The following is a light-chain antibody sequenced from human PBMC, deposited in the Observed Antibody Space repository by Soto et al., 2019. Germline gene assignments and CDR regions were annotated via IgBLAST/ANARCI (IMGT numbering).Light chain of an antibody. CDR1: QSISSY. CDR3: QQSYSTPQR. J-gene: IGKJ1*01. Sequence: DIKMTKSPSSLSASVGDRVTITCRSSQSISSYLNWYQQKPGKAPKLLIYAASSLQSGVPSRFSGSGSGTDFTLTISSLQPEDFATYYCQQSYSTPQRFGQGTKVDIK. V-gene: IGKV1-39*01. CDR2: AAS.